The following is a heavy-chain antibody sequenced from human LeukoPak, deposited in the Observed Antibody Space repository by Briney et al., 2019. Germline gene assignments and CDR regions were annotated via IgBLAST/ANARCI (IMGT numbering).Heavy chain of an antibody. D-gene: IGHD3-22*01. V-gene: IGHV4-59*01. Sequence: SETLSLTCIVSVGSLSSYYWSWLRQPPGEGLEWIGYIYYSGSTNYNPSLKSRVTISVDTSKIQFSLKLSSVTAADTAVYYCASNYDSSGYYYRDAFDIWGQGTMVTVSS. J-gene: IGHJ3*02. CDR3: ASNYDSSGYYYRDAFDI. CDR2: IYYSGST. CDR1: VGSLSSYY.